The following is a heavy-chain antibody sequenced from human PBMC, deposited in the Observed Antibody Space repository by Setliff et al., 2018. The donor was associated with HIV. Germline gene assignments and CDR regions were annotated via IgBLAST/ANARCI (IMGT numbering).Heavy chain of an antibody. CDR2: IYHSGDT. J-gene: IGHJ4*02. CDR1: YSISSGYY. Sequence: SETLSLTCAVSYSISSGYYWGWIRQPPGKGLEWIASIYHSGDTNYNPSLKSRVTISVDTSKNQFSLTLTSVTAADTAVYYCARGGRSDGYHIASWGQGILVTVSS. CDR3: ARGGRSDGYHIAS. V-gene: IGHV4-38-2*01. D-gene: IGHD2-15*01.